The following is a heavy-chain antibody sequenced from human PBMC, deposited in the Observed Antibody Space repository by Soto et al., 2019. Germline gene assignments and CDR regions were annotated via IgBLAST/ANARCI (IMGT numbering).Heavy chain of an antibody. CDR2: IYYSGST. CDR1: GGSVSSGSYY. D-gene: IGHD3-3*01. J-gene: IGHJ6*02. CDR3: AAPLPYYDFWSGMDV. V-gene: IGHV4-61*01. Sequence: SETLSLTCTVSGGSVSSGSYYWSWIRQPPGKGLEWIGYIYYSGSTNYNPSLKSRVTISVDTSKNQFSLKLSSVTAADTAVYYCAAPLPYYDFWSGMDVWGQGTTVTVSS.